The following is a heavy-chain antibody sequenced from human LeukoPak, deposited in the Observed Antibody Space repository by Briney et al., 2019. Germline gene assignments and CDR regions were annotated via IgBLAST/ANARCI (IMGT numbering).Heavy chain of an antibody. CDR1: GYTFTDDY. CDR3: AREESSGPAFDN. V-gene: IGHV1-2*02. CDR2: INPNSGGT. D-gene: IGHD3-22*01. Sequence: ASVKVSCRASGYTFTDDYMHWVRQAPGQGLEWMGWINPNSGGTHSAQKLQGRVTMTRDTSINTAYMELSRLISDDTAVYYCAREESSGPAFDNWGQGTLVVVSS. J-gene: IGHJ4*02.